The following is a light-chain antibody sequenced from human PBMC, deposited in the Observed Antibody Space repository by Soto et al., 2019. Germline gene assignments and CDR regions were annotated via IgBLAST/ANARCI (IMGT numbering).Light chain of an antibody. Sequence: DIQMTQSPSSLSASVGDRVTITCRASQSISIYLNWYQQKPGKAPKLLIYASSSLQSGVPSRFSGSGSGTDFTLDISNLQPEDFATYYCHQSHTASFTFGGGT. V-gene: IGKV1-39*01. J-gene: IGKJ4*01. CDR1: QSISIY. CDR2: ASS. CDR3: HQSHTASFT.